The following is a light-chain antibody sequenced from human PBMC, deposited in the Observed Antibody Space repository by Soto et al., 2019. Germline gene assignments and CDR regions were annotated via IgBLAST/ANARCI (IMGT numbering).Light chain of an antibody. V-gene: IGLV1-40*01. CDR1: SSNIGAGYD. CDR3: QSYDNSLSAYVV. CDR2: DNS. Sequence: QSVLTQPPSVSGAPGQRVTISCTGSSSNIGAGYDVHWYQQLPGAAPKLLIYDNSNRPSGVPDRFSGSKSVTSASLAITGLQAEDEADYSCQSYDNSLSAYVVFGGGTKLTVL. J-gene: IGLJ2*01.